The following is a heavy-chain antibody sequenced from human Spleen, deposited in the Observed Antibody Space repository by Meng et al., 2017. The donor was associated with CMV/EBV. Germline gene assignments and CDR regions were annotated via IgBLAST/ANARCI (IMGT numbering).Heavy chain of an antibody. D-gene: IGHD1-14*01. V-gene: IGHV4-59*01. CDR1: GGSISSYY. CDR2: IYYSGST. Sequence: SETLSLTCTVSGGSISSYYWSWIRQPPGKGLEWIGYIYYSGSTNYNPSLKSRVTISGDTSKNQFSLKLSSVTAADTAVYYCARATSHHYYFDFWGQGTLVTVSS. CDR3: ARATSHHYYFDF. J-gene: IGHJ4*02.